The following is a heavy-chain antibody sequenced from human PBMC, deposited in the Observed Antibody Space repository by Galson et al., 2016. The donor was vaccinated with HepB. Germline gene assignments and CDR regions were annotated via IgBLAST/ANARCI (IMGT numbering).Heavy chain of an antibody. CDR2: IYHGGRT. V-gene: IGHV4-4*02. CDR3: ASRSLLGRGYYFDY. D-gene: IGHD2-15*01. CDR1: GGSISSYAW. Sequence: SETLSLTCAVSGGSISSYAWWNWVRQAPGKGLEWIGEIYHGGRTIYNPSLERRVTISVDKSRNQFSLMLTSVTAADTAVFFCASRSLLGRGYYFDYWGHGTLVAVSS. J-gene: IGHJ4*01.